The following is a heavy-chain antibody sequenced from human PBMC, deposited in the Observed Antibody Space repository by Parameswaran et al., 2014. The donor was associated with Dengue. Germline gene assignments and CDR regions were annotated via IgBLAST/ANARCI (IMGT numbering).Heavy chain of an antibody. J-gene: IGHJ4*02. Sequence: GESLKISFAASGFTFSNAWMNWVRQAPGKGLEWVGRIKSKTDGGTTDYAAPVKGRFTISRDDSKNTLYLQMNSLKTEDTAVYYCTLSFSSSWYGWGQGTLVTVS. V-gene: IGHV3-15*07. CDR3: TLSFSSSWYG. CDR1: GFTFSNAW. CDR2: IKSKTDGGTT. D-gene: IGHD6-13*01.